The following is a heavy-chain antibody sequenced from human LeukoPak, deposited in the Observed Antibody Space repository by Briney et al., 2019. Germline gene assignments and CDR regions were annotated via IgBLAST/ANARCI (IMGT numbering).Heavy chain of an antibody. V-gene: IGHV3-49*04. D-gene: IGHD2-21*01. CDR2: MKSKAYGGTT. CDR3: TYSAGY. CDR1: GFTFADYA. Sequence: GGSLILWFSASGFTFADYAMSRVRRAPVKGLESVGVMKSKAYGGTTEYAASVKGRFTISRDDSKSIAYLQMNSLRSEDTAVYYCTYSAGYWGQGTLVTVSS. J-gene: IGHJ4*02.